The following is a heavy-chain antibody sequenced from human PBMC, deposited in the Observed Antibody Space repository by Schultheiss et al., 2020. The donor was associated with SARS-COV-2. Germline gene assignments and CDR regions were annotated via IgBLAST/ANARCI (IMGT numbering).Heavy chain of an antibody. Sequence: GSLRLSCAASGFSFSSYGMSWVRQAPGKGLEWVSYINSGGTTRNYADSVKGRFTISRDNAKNSLYLQMNSLRVEDTAVYYCARDMPSYYYDSSGYMFYYYGMDVWGQGTTVTVSS. D-gene: IGHD3-22*01. J-gene: IGHJ6*02. CDR1: GFSFSSYG. CDR2: INSGGTTR. V-gene: IGHV3-48*04. CDR3: ARDMPSYYYDSSGYMFYYYGMDV.